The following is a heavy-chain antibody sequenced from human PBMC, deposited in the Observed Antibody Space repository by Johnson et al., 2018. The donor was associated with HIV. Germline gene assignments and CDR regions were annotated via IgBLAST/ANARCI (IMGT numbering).Heavy chain of an antibody. D-gene: IGHD3-3*01. J-gene: IGHJ3*01. CDR2: INGDGSRT. CDR1: GFTFSDHW. CDR3: ARPIFGVVSSPVDAFGV. V-gene: IGHV3-74*01. Sequence: VQLVESGGGLVQPGGSLRLSCGASGFTFSDHWMQWVRQAPGKGLVWVSRINGDGSRTSYADSVKGRFTIARDNAKNTLFLEMKSLRAEDTALYYCARPIFGVVSSPVDAFGVWGQGTMVTVSS.